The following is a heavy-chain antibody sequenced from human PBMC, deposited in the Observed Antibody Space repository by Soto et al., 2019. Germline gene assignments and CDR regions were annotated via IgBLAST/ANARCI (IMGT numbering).Heavy chain of an antibody. Sequence: SETLSLTCTVSGGSISSGDYYWTWIRQPPGKGLEWIGYIYYSGSTYYNPSLKSRVTISVDTSKNQFSLKLSSVTAADTAAYYCARESLHGDYVHWGQGTLVTVSS. V-gene: IGHV4-30-4*01. J-gene: IGHJ4*02. CDR1: GGSISSGDYY. CDR2: IYYSGST. D-gene: IGHD4-17*01. CDR3: ARESLHGDYVH.